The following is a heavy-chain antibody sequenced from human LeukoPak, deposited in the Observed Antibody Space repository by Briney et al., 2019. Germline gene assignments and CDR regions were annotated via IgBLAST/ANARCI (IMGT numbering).Heavy chain of an antibody. V-gene: IGHV3-53*01. CDR3: AKARTAAGTWAYFDY. CDR2: IYSGGST. J-gene: IGHJ4*02. CDR1: GFTVSSNY. Sequence: GGSLRLSCAASGFTVSSNYMSWVRQAPGKGLEWVSVIYSGGSTYYADSVKGRFTISRDNSKNTLYLQMNSLRAEDTAVYYCAKARTAAGTWAYFDYWGQGTLVTVSS. D-gene: IGHD6-13*01.